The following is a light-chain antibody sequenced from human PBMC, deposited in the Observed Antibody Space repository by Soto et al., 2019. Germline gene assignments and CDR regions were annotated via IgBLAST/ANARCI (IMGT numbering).Light chain of an antibody. J-gene: IGLJ1*01. CDR3: SSYSATSTLV. CDR1: SSDLGAYNY. V-gene: IGLV2-8*01. CDR2: DVN. Sequence: QSVLTQPPSASGSRGQSVTISCTGTSSDLGAYNYVSWYQQHPGKAPKLIIYDVNKWPSGVPDRFSGSKTGNTVYLTVSGLQADDEADYYCSSYSATSTLVFGTGTKLTVL.